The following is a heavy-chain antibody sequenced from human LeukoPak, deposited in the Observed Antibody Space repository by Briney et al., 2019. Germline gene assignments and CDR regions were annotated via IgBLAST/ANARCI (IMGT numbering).Heavy chain of an antibody. CDR3: ARGAIAGRGDNWFWFDP. D-gene: IGHD1-1*01. Sequence: GGSLRLSCAASGSTFSTYSMNWVRQAPGKGLEWVSYISSRSTTIYYADSVKGRFTISRDNAKNSVYLQMNSLRDEDTAVYYCARGAIAGRGDNWFWFDPWGQGTLVTVSA. V-gene: IGHV3-48*02. CDR1: GSTFSTYS. J-gene: IGHJ5*02. CDR2: ISSRSTTI.